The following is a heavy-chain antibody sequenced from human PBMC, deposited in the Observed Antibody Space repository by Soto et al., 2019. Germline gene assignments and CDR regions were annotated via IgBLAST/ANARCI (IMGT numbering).Heavy chain of an antibody. V-gene: IGHV1-18*01. CDR1: GFTFSNYG. Sequence: ASVKVSCKASGFTFSNYGLNWVRQAPGQGLEWMGWVSANNGHTNYAQNLQGRVSMTTDTSTSTAYIELRGLRFDDTAVYYCARDIESVTAKHFFYYYAMDVWGQGTTVTVSS. CDR2: VSANNGHT. D-gene: IGHD2-8*01. J-gene: IGHJ6*02. CDR3: ARDIESVTAKHFFYYYAMDV.